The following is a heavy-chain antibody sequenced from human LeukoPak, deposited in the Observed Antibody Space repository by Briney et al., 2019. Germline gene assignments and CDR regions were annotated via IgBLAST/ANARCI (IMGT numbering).Heavy chain of an antibody. V-gene: IGHV4-59*01. CDR2: IYYSGST. Sequence: SETLSLTCTVSGGSISSYYWSWTRQPPGKGLEWIGYIYYSGSTNYNPSLKSRVTISVDTSKNQFSLKLSSVTAADTAVYYCARAGYSYGYFDYFDYWGQGTLVTVSS. J-gene: IGHJ4*02. CDR3: ARAGYSYGYFDYFDY. CDR1: GGSISSYY. D-gene: IGHD5-18*01.